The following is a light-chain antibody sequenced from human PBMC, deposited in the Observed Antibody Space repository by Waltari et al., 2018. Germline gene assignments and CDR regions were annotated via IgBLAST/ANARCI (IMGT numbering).Light chain of an antibody. V-gene: IGKV3-20*01. CDR1: QSVSRY. CDR2: EAS. Sequence: EIVLTQSPGTLSLSPGARATLSCRARQSVSRYLAWYQQKPGQAPRLLIYEASRRATGIPDRFSGSGSGTDFTLTISRLEPEDFAVYYCQKYGTLPATFGQGTKVEIK. CDR3: QKYGTLPAT. J-gene: IGKJ1*01.